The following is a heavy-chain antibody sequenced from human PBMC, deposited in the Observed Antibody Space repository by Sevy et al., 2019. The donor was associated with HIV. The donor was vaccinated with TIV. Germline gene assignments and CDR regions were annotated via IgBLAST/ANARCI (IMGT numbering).Heavy chain of an antibody. CDR3: ARARRPETNYFCMDV. Sequence: SETLSLTCDVSGFSISNNFYWGWIRQPPGKGLEWMGSIYHSGTTYYSPSLNSRVTISVDMSNNQFALRLTSVTAADTAVYYCARARRPETNYFCMDVWGKGTTVTVSS. J-gene: IGHJ6*03. CDR2: IYHSGTT. V-gene: IGHV4-38-2*01. D-gene: IGHD3-3*01. CDR1: GFSISNNFY.